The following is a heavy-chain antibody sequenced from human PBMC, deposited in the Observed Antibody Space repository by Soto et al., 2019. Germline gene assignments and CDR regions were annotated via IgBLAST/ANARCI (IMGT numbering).Heavy chain of an antibody. CDR2: ISGYNGNS. J-gene: IGHJ5*02. CDR1: GYTFTNFG. D-gene: IGHD4-17*01. Sequence: QVHLEQSGAEVKKPGASVKVSCKTSGYTFTNFGISWVRQVPGQGCEWLGWISGYNGNSKYAQKFQDRVTMTTETSTSTGYLELRRLNSDDSAVYYCARDYGDARDPWGQGTLVTVSS. V-gene: IGHV1-18*01. CDR3: ARDYGDARDP.